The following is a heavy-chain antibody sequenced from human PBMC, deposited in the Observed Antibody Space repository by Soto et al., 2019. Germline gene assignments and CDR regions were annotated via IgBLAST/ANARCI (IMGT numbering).Heavy chain of an antibody. CDR3: AGYDSSGYFFDY. CDR1: GGYISSYY. D-gene: IGHD3-22*01. J-gene: IGHJ4*02. CDR2: IYYSGST. V-gene: IGHV4-59*01. Sequence: PSETLSLTCTVAGGYISSYYWSWIRQPPGKGLEWIGYIYYSGSTNYNPSLKSRVTISVDTSKNQFSLKLSSVTAADTAVYYCAGYDSSGYFFDYWGQGTLVTVSS.